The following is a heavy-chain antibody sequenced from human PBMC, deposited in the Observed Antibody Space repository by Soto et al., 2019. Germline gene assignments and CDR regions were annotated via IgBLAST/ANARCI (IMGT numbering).Heavy chain of an antibody. CDR2: IVVGSGNT. J-gene: IGHJ4*02. CDR1: GFTFTSSA. D-gene: IGHD6-19*01. CDR3: AADLREQWLVPGLLGY. V-gene: IGHV1-58*01. Sequence: SVKVSCKASGFTFTSSAVQWVRQARGQRLEWIGWIVVGSGNTNYAQKFQERVTITRDMSTSTAYMELSSLRSEDTAVYYCAADLREQWLVPGLLGYWGQGTLVSVSS.